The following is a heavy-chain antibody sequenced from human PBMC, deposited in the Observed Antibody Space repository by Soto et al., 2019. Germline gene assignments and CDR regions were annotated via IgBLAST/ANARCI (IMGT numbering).Heavy chain of an antibody. CDR3: ARPVAGTGEEEY. Sequence: QVQLVESGGGVVQPGRSLRLSCAASGFTFSRYAMHWVRQAPGKGLEWVAVISYDGSNKYYADSVKGRFTISRDNSKKTLYLQMNSLITEDTAAYYSARPVAGTGEEEYWGQGALVTVSS. D-gene: IGHD6-19*01. J-gene: IGHJ4*02. CDR2: ISYDGSNK. CDR1: GFTFSRYA. V-gene: IGHV3-30-3*01.